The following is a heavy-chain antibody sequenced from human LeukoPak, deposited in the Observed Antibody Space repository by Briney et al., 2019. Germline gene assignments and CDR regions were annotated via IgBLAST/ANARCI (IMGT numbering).Heavy chain of an antibody. CDR2: IYHSGST. CDR1: GYSISSGYY. Sequence: PSETLSLTCAVSGYSISSGYYWGWIRPPPGKGLEWIGSIYHSGSTYYNPSLKSRVTISVDTSKNQFSLKLSSVTAADTAVYCCARHLGDYVWENWFDPWGQGTLVTVSS. V-gene: IGHV4-38-2*01. D-gene: IGHD3-16*01. CDR3: ARHLGDYVWENWFDP. J-gene: IGHJ5*02.